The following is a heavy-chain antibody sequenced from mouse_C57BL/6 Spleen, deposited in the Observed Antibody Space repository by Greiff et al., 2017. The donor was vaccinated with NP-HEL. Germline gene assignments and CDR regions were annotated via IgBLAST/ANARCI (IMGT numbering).Heavy chain of an antibody. J-gene: IGHJ4*01. CDR3: ARPHYYGSSYDYYAMDY. D-gene: IGHD1-1*01. V-gene: IGHV1-82*01. CDR2: IYPGDGDT. CDR1: GYAFSSSW. Sequence: VQLQQSGPELVKPGASVKISCKASGYAFSSSWMNWVKQRPGKGLEWIVRIYPGDGDTNYNGKFKGKATLTADKSSSTAYMQLSSLTSEDSAVYFCARPHYYGSSYDYYAMDYWGQGTSVTVSS.